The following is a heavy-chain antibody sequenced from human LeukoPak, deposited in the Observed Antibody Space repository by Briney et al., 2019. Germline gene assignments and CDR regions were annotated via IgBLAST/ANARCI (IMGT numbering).Heavy chain of an antibody. CDR3: ARDQFRDYFRGADY. D-gene: IGHD3-16*01. CDR2: IRGDGTTM. Sequence: GGSLRLSCAASGFTFRSHAMSWVRRAPGRGLEWVSAIRGDGTTMFYADSVKGRITVSRDNSKNTLYLQFNSLRVDDTAVYYCARDQFRDYFRGADYWGQGTLVTVSS. V-gene: IGHV3-23*01. CDR1: GFTFRSHA. J-gene: IGHJ4*02.